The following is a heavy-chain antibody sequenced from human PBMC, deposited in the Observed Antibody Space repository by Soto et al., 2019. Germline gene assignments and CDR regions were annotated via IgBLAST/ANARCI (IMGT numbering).Heavy chain of an antibody. J-gene: IGHJ6*02. CDR1: GFTVSSNY. CDR2: IYSGGSA. CDR3: ARDYSSSRYYGMDG. V-gene: IGHV3-53*02. D-gene: IGHD3-22*01. Sequence: EVQLVETGGGLIQPGGSLRLSCAASGFTVSSNYMSWVRQAPGKGLEWVSVIYSGGSAYYADSVQGRFTISRDNSKNTLYLQMNSLRAEDTAVYYCARDYSSSRYYGMDGWGQGTTGTVSS.